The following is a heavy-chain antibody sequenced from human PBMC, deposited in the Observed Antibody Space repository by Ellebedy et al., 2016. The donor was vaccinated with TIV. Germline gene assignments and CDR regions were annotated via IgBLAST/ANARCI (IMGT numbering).Heavy chain of an antibody. Sequence: SETLSLXXTVSGDSITSRYWSWIRQSPGKGLEWIGYVYHNGDTNYNPSLKSRVTISVDTSKNQFSLKLSSVTAADTAVYYCARTYSSGWYDWFDPWGQGTLVTVSS. D-gene: IGHD6-19*01. J-gene: IGHJ5*02. CDR2: VYHNGDT. V-gene: IGHV4-59*11. CDR1: GDSITSRY. CDR3: ARTYSSGWYDWFDP.